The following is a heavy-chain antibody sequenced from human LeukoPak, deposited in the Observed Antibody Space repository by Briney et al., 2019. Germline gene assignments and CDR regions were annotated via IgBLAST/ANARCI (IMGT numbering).Heavy chain of an antibody. Sequence: SETLSLTCAVYGGSFRGYYWSWIRQPPGKGLEWIGEINHSGSTNYNPSLKSRVTISVDTSKNQFSLKLSSVTAADTAVYYCARAGFLEWLLFDYWGQGTLVTVSS. CDR2: INHSGST. CDR1: GGSFRGYY. J-gene: IGHJ4*02. CDR3: ARAGFLEWLLFDY. V-gene: IGHV4-34*01. D-gene: IGHD3-3*01.